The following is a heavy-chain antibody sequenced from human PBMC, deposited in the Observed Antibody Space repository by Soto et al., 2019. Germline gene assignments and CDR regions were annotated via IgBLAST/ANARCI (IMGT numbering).Heavy chain of an antibody. D-gene: IGHD6-13*01. V-gene: IGHV3-33*01. CDR1: GFTFSSYG. CDR3: ARDGSSWKEYYYYYGMDV. CDR2: IWYDGSNK. J-gene: IGHJ6*02. Sequence: GGSLRLSCAASGFTFSSYGMHWVRQAPGKGLEWVAVIWYDGSNKYYADSVKGRFTISRDNSKNTLYLQMNSLRAEDTAVYYCARDGSSWKEYYYYYGMDVWGQGTTVTVSS.